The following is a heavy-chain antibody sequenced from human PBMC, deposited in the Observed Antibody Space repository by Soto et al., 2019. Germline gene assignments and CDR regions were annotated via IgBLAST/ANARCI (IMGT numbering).Heavy chain of an antibody. CDR2: IYYSGST. D-gene: IGHD2-15*01. Sequence: PSETLSLTCTVSGVSISSGGYYCSWIRQHPGKGLEWIGYIYYSGSTYYNPSLKSRVTISVDTSKNQFSLKLSSVTAADTAVYYCARGGGYWQYYFEYWGQGTLVTVSS. CDR3: ARGGGYWQYYFEY. CDR1: GVSISSGGYY. V-gene: IGHV4-31*03. J-gene: IGHJ4*02.